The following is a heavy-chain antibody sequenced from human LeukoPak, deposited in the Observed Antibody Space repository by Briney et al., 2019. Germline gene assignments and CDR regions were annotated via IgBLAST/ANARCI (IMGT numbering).Heavy chain of an antibody. D-gene: IGHD2-15*01. CDR3: ARYLAAPYDAFDI. J-gene: IGHJ3*02. CDR1: GYTFTGYY. CDR2: INSNSGGV. Sequence: ASVKVSCKASGYTFTGYYMHWVRQAPGQGLEWMGWINSNSGGVHYAQNFQGRVTMTRDTSISAAYMDLTRLRYDDTAVYFCARYLAAPYDAFDIWGQGTMVTVSS. V-gene: IGHV1-2*02.